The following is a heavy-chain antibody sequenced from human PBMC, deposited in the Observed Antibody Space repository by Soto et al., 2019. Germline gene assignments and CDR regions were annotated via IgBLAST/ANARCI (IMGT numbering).Heavy chain of an antibody. Sequence: APVKASSKAPGYTFTSNYMHWVRQATEQGLEWMGIINPRSATSNYAQKFQGRVTITADESTNTAYMELSSLRSEDTAVYYCAREGLVLVPTTVNYANYHYAMGVWGQGTTVTVSS. CDR1: GYTFTSNY. V-gene: IGHV1-46*01. CDR2: INPRSATS. CDR3: AREGLVLVPTTVNYANYHYAMGV. D-gene: IGHD2-2*01. J-gene: IGHJ6*02.